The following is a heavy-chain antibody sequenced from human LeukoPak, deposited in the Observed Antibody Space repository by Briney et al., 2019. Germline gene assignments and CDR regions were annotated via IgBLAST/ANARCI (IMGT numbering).Heavy chain of an antibody. D-gene: IGHD6-19*01. CDR3: VRLYSSGWYGTVFDY. CDR2: IYHSGST. J-gene: IGHJ4*02. Sequence: SETLSLTCTVSGYSISSGYYWGWIRQPPGKGLEWIGSIYHSGSTYYNPSLKSRVTISVDTSKNQFSLKLSSVTAADTAVYYCVRLYSSGWYGTVFDYWGQGTLVTVSS. V-gene: IGHV4-38-2*02. CDR1: GYSISSGYY.